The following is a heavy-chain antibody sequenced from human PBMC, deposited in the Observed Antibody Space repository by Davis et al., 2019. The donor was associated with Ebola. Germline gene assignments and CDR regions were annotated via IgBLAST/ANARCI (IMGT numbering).Heavy chain of an antibody. CDR1: GYTFTSYY. V-gene: IGHV1-46*03. Sequence: ASVKVSCKASGYTFTSYYMHWVRQAPGQGLEWVGIINPSDGSTTYAQKFQGRVTLTRDTSTTTVYMELSNLGSEDTAVYYCARDFFGNYDTYYWGQGTLVTVSS. D-gene: IGHD3-22*01. CDR2: INPSDGST. CDR3: ARDFFGNYDTYY. J-gene: IGHJ4*02.